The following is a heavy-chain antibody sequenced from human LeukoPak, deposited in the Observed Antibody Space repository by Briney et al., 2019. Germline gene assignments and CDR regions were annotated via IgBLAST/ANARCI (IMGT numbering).Heavy chain of an antibody. D-gene: IGHD3-10*01. CDR2: INPSGGST. CDR1: GYTFTSYY. Sequence: ASGKVSCTASGYTFTSYYMHWLRQAPGQGLEWMGIINPSGGSTSYAQKFQGRVTMTRDTSTSTVYMELSSLRSEDTAVYYCARGGRGLWDYGSGIRRRFDYWGQGTLVTVSS. J-gene: IGHJ4*02. CDR3: ARGGRGLWDYGSGIRRRFDY. V-gene: IGHV1-46*01.